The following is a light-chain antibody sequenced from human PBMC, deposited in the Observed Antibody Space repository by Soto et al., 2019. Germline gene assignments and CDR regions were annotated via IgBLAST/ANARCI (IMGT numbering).Light chain of an antibody. CDR2: EGS. Sequence: QSALTQPASVSGSPGQSITISCTGTSSDVGSYNLVSWYQQHPGKAPKLMIYEGSKRTSGVSNRFSGSKSGNTASLTIYGLQAEDEADYFCCSYAGSSTYVVFGGGTKLTVL. V-gene: IGLV2-23*01. CDR1: SSDVGSYNL. J-gene: IGLJ2*01. CDR3: CSYAGSSTYVV.